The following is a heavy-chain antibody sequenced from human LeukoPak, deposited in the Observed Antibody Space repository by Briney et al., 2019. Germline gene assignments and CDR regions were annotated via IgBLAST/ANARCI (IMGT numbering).Heavy chain of an antibody. J-gene: IGHJ4*02. CDR2: ISAYNCNT. CDR1: GDTFITCG. V-gene: IGHV1-18*01. Sequence: ASVKVSCKASGDTFITCGISWVRQAPGQGLEWMGWISAYNCNTNYAPKHQRRVTMTADTSTSTAYMDLWRLRSDDKAVYYCTKDPRLYFDSSGDFDYWGQGTLVTVSS. D-gene: IGHD3-22*01. CDR3: TKDPRLYFDSSGDFDY.